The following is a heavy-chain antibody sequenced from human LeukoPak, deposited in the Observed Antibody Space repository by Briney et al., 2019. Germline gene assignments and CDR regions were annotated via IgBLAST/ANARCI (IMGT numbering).Heavy chain of an antibody. J-gene: IGHJ4*02. Sequence: GGSLRLSCAASGFTFSSYAMSWVRQAPGKGLEWVSAVSGSGGSTYYADSVKGRFTISKDNSKNTLYLQMNSLRAEDTAVYYCAKDGALRTDYFDYWGQGTLVTVSS. CDR1: GFTFSSYA. V-gene: IGHV3-23*01. CDR3: AKDGALRTDYFDY. D-gene: IGHD1-1*01. CDR2: VSGSGGST.